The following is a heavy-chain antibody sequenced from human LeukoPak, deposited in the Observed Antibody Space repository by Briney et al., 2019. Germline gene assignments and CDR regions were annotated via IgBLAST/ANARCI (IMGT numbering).Heavy chain of an antibody. Sequence: HPGGSLRLSCAASGFTFSSYAMSWVRQAPGKGLEWVSYISSSGSTIYYADSVKGRFTISRDSAKNSLYLQMNSLRAEDTAVYYCAELGITMIGGVWGKGTTVTISS. CDR1: GFTFSSYA. J-gene: IGHJ6*04. CDR2: ISSSGSTI. CDR3: AELGITMIGGV. D-gene: IGHD3-10*02. V-gene: IGHV3-48*03.